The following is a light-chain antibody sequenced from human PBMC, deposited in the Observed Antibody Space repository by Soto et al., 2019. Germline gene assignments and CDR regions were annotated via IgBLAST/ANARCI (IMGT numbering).Light chain of an antibody. CDR2: DAS. J-gene: IGKJ5*01. Sequence: VLTQSPATLSLSPGESATLSCRASQSVSSYLAWYQQKPGQAPRLLIYDASNRATGIQASFSGSGSGTEFTLTIRSLEPEDFAVYYCQQRSNWPSFGQGTRLEIK. V-gene: IGKV3-11*01. CDR3: QQRSNWPS. CDR1: QSVSSY.